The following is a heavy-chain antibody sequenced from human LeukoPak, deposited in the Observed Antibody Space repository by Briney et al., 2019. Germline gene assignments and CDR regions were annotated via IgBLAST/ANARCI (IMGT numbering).Heavy chain of an antibody. D-gene: IGHD2-21*02. J-gene: IGHJ6*03. CDR2: IIPIFGTA. Sequence: GASVKVSCKASGYTFSSYAISWVRQAPGQGLEWMGGIIPIFGTANYAQKFQGRVTITADESTSTAYMELSSLRSEDTAVYYCARGPGDCYHIRCYYYYYMDVWGKGTTVTISS. V-gene: IGHV1-69*13. CDR1: GYTFSSYA. CDR3: ARGPGDCYHIRCYYYYYMDV.